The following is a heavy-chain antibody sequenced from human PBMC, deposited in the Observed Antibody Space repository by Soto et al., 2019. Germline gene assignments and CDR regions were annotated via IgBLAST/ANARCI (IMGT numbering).Heavy chain of an antibody. J-gene: IGHJ5*02. D-gene: IGHD6-13*01. CDR3: ASRIAAAGNWFDP. CDR1: GGSISSGDYY. CDR2: IYYSGST. Sequence: SETLSLTCTVSGGSISSGDYYWSWIRQPPGKGLEWIGYIYYSGSTYYNPSLKSRVTISVDTSKNKFSLKLSSVTAADTAVYYCASRIAAAGNWFDPWGQGTLVTVSS. V-gene: IGHV4-30-4*01.